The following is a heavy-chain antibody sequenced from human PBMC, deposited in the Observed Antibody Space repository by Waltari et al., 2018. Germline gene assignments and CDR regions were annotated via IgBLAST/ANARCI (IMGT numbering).Heavy chain of an antibody. CDR1: GFTFSRPW. J-gene: IGHJ4*02. D-gene: IGHD6-13*01. CDR2: IKTDGSET. CDR3: AIGGVETSWYWRY. V-gene: IGHV3-7*01. Sequence: EVQVVESGGGLVQPGGYLRLSCAASGFTFSRPWMTWVRQAPGKGLEWVANIKTDGSETYYVDSVKGRFTISRDNTKNSLYLQMSSLRAEDTAVYYCAIGGVETSWYWRYWGQGTLVTVSA.